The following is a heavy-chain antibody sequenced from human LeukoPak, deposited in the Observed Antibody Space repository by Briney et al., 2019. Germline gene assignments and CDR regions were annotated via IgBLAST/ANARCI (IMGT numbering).Heavy chain of an antibody. CDR3: AKGLRYYDILTGPFDY. J-gene: IGHJ4*02. CDR2: IRYDGSNK. Sequence: GGSLRLSCVAPGFTFSSYGMHWVRQAPGKGLEWVSFIRYDGSNKYYADSVKGRLTISRDNSKNTLYLQMNSLRAEDTAVYYCAKGLRYYDILTGPFDYWGQGTLVTVSS. D-gene: IGHD3-9*01. V-gene: IGHV3-30*02. CDR1: GFTFSSYG.